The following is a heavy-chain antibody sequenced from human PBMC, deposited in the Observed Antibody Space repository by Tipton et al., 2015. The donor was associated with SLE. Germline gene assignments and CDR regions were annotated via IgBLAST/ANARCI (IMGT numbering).Heavy chain of an antibody. V-gene: IGHV4-59*07. J-gene: IGHJ4*02. CDR1: GGSISSYY. Sequence: TLSLTCTVSGGSISSYYWSWIRPPPGKGLEWIGYIYYSGSTNYNPSLKSRVTISVDTSKNQFSLKLSSVTAADTAVYYCARQPSNGGWYGYYFDYWGQGTLVTVSS. CDR3: ARQPSNGGWYGYYFDY. D-gene: IGHD6-19*01. CDR2: IYYSGST.